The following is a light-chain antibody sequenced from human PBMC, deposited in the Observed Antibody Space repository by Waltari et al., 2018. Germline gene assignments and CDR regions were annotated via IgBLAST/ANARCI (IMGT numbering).Light chain of an antibody. CDR1: QDISKY. CDR3: QQYNTYPYT. CDR2: AAS. V-gene: IGKV1-16*02. Sequence: DIQMTQSPSSLSASVGDRVTITCRASQDISKYLAWFQQKPGKAPKSLIHAASNLQSGVPSKFSGSGSGTDFTLTISRLQPEDFATYYCQQYNTYPYTFGQGTKLEIE. J-gene: IGKJ2*01.